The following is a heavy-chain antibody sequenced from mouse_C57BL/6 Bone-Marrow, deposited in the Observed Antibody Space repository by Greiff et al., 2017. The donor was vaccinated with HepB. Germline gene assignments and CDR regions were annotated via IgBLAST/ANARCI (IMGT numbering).Heavy chain of an antibody. V-gene: IGHV1-54*01. CDR3: ARRYYDSSYYFDY. J-gene: IGHJ2*01. CDR2: INPGSGGT. D-gene: IGHD1-1*01. CDR1: GYAFTNYL. Sequence: QVQLQQSGAELVRPGTSVKVSCKASGYAFTNYLIEWVKQRPGQGLEWIGVINPGSGGTNYNEKFKGKATLTADKSSSTAYMQLRSLTSEDSAVYFCARRYYDSSYYFDYWGQGTTLTVSS.